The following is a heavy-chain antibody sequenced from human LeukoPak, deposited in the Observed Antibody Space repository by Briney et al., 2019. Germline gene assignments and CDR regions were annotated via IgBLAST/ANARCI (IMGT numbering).Heavy chain of an antibody. CDR1: GGSFSGYY. J-gene: IGHJ4*02. Sequence: PSETLSLTCAVYGGSFSGYYWSWIRQPPGKGLEWIGEINHSGSTNYNPSLKSRVTISVDTSKNQFSLKLSSVTAADTAVYYCARQGRQQWLARFDYWGQGTLVTVSS. CDR2: INHSGST. V-gene: IGHV4-34*01. D-gene: IGHD6-19*01. CDR3: ARQGRQQWLARFDY.